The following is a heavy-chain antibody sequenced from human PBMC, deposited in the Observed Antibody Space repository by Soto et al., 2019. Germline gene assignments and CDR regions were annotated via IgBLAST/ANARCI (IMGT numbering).Heavy chain of an antibody. D-gene: IGHD3-10*01. CDR2: ISSTTNYI. CDR1: GFTFTRYS. J-gene: IGHJ4*02. V-gene: IGHV3-21*06. CDR3: AREFEDLTSNFDY. Sequence: PGGSLRLSCAASGFTFTRYSMNWVRQAPGKGLGWVSSISSTTNYIYYGDSMKGRFTISRDNAKNSLYLEMNSLRAEDTAVYYCAREFEDLTSNFDYWGQGTLVTVSS.